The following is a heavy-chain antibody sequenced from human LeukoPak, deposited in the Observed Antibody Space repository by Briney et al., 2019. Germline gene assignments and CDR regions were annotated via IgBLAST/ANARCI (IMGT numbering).Heavy chain of an antibody. CDR1: GFTFSSYE. CDR3: ARVELARGPLPPYYYYMDV. CDR2: VSGSGSTI. Sequence: PGGSLRLSXAASGFTFSSYEMNWVRQAPGKGLEWVSYVSGSGSTIYYADSVKGRFTISRDNAKNSLYLQMNSLRAEDTAVYYCARVELARGPLPPYYYYMDVWGKGTTVTVSS. V-gene: IGHV3-48*03. D-gene: IGHD1-26*01. J-gene: IGHJ6*03.